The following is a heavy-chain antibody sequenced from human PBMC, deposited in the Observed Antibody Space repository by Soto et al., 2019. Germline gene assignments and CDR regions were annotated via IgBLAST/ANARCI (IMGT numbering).Heavy chain of an antibody. V-gene: IGHV4-39*01. J-gene: IGHJ4*02. D-gene: IGHD5-12*01. Sequence: SETLSLTCTVSGGSISSSSYYWGWIRQPPGKGLEWIGSIYYSGSTYYNPSLKSRVTISVDTSKSQFSLKLSSVTAADTAVYYCARRGGYDYDFDYWGQGNLVTVSS. CDR1: GGSISSSSYY. CDR3: ARRGGYDYDFDY. CDR2: IYYSGST.